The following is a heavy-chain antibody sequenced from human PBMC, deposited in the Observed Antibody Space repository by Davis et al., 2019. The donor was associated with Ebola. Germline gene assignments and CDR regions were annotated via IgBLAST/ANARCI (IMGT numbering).Heavy chain of an antibody. D-gene: IGHD2-2*01. CDR2: TNSDGSIT. CDR1: GFTFSSHW. V-gene: IGHV3-74*01. J-gene: IGHJ4*02. Sequence: GESLKISCAASGFTFSSHWMHWVRQAPGKGLVWVSRTNSDGSITSYADSVKGRFTISRDNAKNTLYLQMNSLRDEDTAVYYCARGTHYAHDYWGQGTLVTVSS. CDR3: ARGTHYAHDY.